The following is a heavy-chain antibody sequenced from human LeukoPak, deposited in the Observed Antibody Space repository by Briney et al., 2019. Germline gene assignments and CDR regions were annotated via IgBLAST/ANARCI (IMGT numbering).Heavy chain of an antibody. J-gene: IGHJ6*03. V-gene: IGHV1-69*05. Sequence: ASVKVSCEASGGTFTNYAISWVRQAPGQGLEWMGGLIPPLGAADYAQEFQGRVAITTDQSKITAYMELSSLRSDDTAVYYCARSIGEAAGPLHYYYSMDVWGQGTTVTVSS. CDR2: LIPPLGAA. D-gene: IGHD6-13*01. CDR1: GGTFTNYA. CDR3: ARSIGEAAGPLHYYYSMDV.